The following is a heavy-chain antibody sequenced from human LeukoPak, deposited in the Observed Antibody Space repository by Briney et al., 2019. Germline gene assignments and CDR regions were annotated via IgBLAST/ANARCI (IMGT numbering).Heavy chain of an antibody. CDR3: ARGRFLEWLFLVNWFDP. J-gene: IGHJ5*02. CDR1: GGSFSGYY. V-gene: IGHV4-34*01. D-gene: IGHD3-3*01. CDR2: INHSGST. Sequence: SETLSLTCAVYGGSFSGYYWSWIRQPPGKGLEWIGEINHSGSTNYNPSLKSRVTISVDTSKNQFSLKLSSVTAADTAVYYCARGRFLEWLFLVNWFDPWGQGTLVTVSS.